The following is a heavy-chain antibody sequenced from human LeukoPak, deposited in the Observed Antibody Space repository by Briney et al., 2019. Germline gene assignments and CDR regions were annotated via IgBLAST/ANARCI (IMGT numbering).Heavy chain of an antibody. D-gene: IGHD3-9*01. Sequence: GGSLRLSCAASGFTFSSYAMSWVRQAPGQGLEWVSAISGSADKTYYADSVKGRFTISRDNSKNTLYLQMNSPRAEDTAVYYCARHKYYDILTGYYFGPFDYWGQGTLVTVSS. CDR3: ARHKYYDILTGYYFGPFDY. CDR1: GFTFSSYA. V-gene: IGHV3-23*01. CDR2: ISGSADKT. J-gene: IGHJ4*02.